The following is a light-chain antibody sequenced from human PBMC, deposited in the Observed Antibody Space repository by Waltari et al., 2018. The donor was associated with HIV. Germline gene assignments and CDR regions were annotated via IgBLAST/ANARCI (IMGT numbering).Light chain of an antibody. CDR1: SSNIGKNF. Sequence: QSVLTQPPSVSAAPGQKVTISCSGSSSNIGKNFVSWFKQLPGTAPKLLIYDIKKRPSGLPDRFSGSKSGTSATLGITGLQTGDEADYYCGTWESSLSGVVFGGGTKLTVL. J-gene: IGLJ2*01. CDR2: DIK. V-gene: IGLV1-51*01. CDR3: GTWESSLSGVV.